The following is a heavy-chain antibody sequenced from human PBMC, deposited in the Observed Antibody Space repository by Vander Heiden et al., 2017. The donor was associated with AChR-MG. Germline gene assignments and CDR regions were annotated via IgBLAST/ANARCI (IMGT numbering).Heavy chain of an antibody. J-gene: IGHJ4*02. CDR1: GYTFTSYE. CDR3: ARGRSDTAMATHY. D-gene: IGHD5-18*01. Sequence: VQLVQSGAEGKKPGASVKVSCKASGYTFTSYEISWVRQATGQGLEWMRWMNPNSGNTGYAQKFQGRVTMTRNTSISTAYMELSSLRSEDTAVYYCARGRSDTAMATHYWGQGTLVTVSS. CDR2: MNPNSGNT. V-gene: IGHV1-8*01.